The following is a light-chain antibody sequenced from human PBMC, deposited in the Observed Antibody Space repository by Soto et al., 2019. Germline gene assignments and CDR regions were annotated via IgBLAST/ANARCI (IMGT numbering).Light chain of an antibody. CDR1: NSDIGGHNY. V-gene: IGLV2-14*01. CDR3: SSHTTSGPWV. J-gene: IGLJ3*02. Sequence: QSALTQPASVSGSPGQSITISCTGSNSDIGGHNYVSWYQQHPGKVPKLMIFAVTNRSSGVSTRFSGSKSGNTASLTISGLQAEDEADYYCSSHTTSGPWVFGGGTKLTLL. CDR2: AVT.